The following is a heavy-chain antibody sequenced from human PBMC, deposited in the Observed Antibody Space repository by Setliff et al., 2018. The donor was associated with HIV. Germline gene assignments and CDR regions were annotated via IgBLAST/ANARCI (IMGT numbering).Heavy chain of an antibody. CDR2: ISSTSIYK. CDR3: VRDYGSGTNFFYSMDV. D-gene: IGHD3-10*01. J-gene: IGHJ6*03. V-gene: IGHV3-21*01. CDR1: GFIFDRYG. Sequence: GGSLRLSCAASGFIFDRYGMHWVRQAPGKGLEWVSSISSTSIYKYYADSVKGRFTISRDSAKNSLYLQMNSLRAEDTAVYYCVRDYGSGTNFFYSMDVWGKGTTVTVSS.